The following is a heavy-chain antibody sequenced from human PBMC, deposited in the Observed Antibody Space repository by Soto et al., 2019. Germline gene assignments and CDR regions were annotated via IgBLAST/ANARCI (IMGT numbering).Heavy chain of an antibody. CDR2: ISSDGSST. J-gene: IGHJ4*02. D-gene: IGHD6-13*01. CDR1: GFKFSNYA. V-gene: IGHV3-74*01. CDR3: ARDGGYSSPWYYFDY. Sequence: GGSLRLSCAASGFKFSNYAMSWVRQAPGKGLVWVSRISSDGSSTSYADSVKGRFTISRDNAKNTLYLQMNSLRAEDTAVYYCARDGGYSSPWYYFDYWGQGTLVTVSS.